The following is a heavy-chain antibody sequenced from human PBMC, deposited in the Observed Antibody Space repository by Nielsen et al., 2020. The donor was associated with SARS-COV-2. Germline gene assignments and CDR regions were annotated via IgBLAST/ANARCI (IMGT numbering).Heavy chain of an antibody. D-gene: IGHD1-26*01. Sequence: SETLSLTCTVSGGSISSYYWSWIRQPPGKGLEWIGYIYYSGSTNYNPSLKSRVTISVDTSKNQFSLQLSSVTAADTAVNYCARVLYGGSYRYFDYWGQGTLVTVSS. CDR2: IYYSGST. CDR1: GGSISSYY. J-gene: IGHJ4*02. CDR3: ARVLYGGSYRYFDY. V-gene: IGHV4-59*01.